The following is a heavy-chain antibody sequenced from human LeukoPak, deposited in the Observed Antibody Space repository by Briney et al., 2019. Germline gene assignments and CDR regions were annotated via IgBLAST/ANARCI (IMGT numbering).Heavy chain of an antibody. J-gene: IGHJ4*02. Sequence: QPGGSLRLSCAASGFTFITYTMNWVRQAPGKGLEWVSYISSSSNTIYYADSVEGRFTISRGNAKNSLYLQMNSLRAEDTAVYYCARDMVGYSNGPALFDYWGQGTLVTVSS. D-gene: IGHD6-19*01. CDR2: ISSSSNTI. CDR1: GFTFITYT. V-gene: IGHV3-48*01. CDR3: ARDMVGYSNGPALFDY.